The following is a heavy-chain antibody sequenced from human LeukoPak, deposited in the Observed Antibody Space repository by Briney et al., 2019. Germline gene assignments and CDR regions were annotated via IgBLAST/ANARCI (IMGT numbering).Heavy chain of an antibody. Sequence: GASVKVSCKVSGYTLTELSMHWVRQAPGQGLEWMGWISAYNGNTNYAQKLQGRVTMTTDTSTSTAYMELRSLRSGDTAVYYCATGATEAFDIWGQGTMVTVSS. CDR1: GYTLTELS. V-gene: IGHV1-18*01. CDR2: ISAYNGNT. J-gene: IGHJ3*02. CDR3: ATGATEAFDI. D-gene: IGHD1-26*01.